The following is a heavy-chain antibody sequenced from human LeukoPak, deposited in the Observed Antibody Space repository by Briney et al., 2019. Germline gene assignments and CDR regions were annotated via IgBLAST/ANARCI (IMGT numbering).Heavy chain of an antibody. Sequence: GGSLRLSCVASGLTLSGYGMNWVRQAPGKGLEWLSYISTTMTTIYYADSVKGRFTVSRDNAKNSLYLQMNSLRAEDTAVYYCAAMTSVTTGDYWGQGTLVTVSS. J-gene: IGHJ4*02. CDR2: ISTTMTTI. V-gene: IGHV3-48*04. CDR1: GLTLSGYG. CDR3: AAMTSVTTGDY. D-gene: IGHD4-11*01.